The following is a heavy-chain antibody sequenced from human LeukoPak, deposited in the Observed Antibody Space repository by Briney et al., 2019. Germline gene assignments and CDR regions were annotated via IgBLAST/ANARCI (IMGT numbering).Heavy chain of an antibody. CDR1: GLTFSTSG. CDR2: IHPEGNEK. J-gene: IGHJ4*02. CDR3: ARGDAFSGDH. V-gene: IGHV3-7*04. Sequence: PGGSLRLSCTASGLTFSTSGFNWVRQAPGRGLEWVANIHPEGNEKYHVESVKGRFTISRDNTKNLLFLQMNGLRVEDTAVYYCARGDAFSGDHWGQGTLVTVSS.